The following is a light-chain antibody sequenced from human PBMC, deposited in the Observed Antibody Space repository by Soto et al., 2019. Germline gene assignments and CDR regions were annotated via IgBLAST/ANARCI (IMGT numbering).Light chain of an antibody. V-gene: IGKV3-20*01. CDR2: GGS. J-gene: IGKJ1*01. CDR1: QGFSSSY. Sequence: IVLTQSPGSLSLSRGESAILSCRPSQGFSSSYLASHEQKPGQDPRLLXXGGSSRATGIPDRFSGSGSWTDFTLNISRLEPEDFAVYYCQQYGSSQWAFGQGTKVDI. CDR3: QQYGSSQWA.